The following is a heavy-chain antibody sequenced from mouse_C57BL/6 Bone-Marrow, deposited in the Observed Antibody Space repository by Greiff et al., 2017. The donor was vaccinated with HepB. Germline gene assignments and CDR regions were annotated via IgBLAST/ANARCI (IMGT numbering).Heavy chain of an antibody. J-gene: IGHJ2*01. CDR2: IDPEDGDT. Sequence: VHVKQSGAELVRPGASVKLSCTASGFNIKDYYMHWVKQRPEQGLEWIGRIDPEDGDTEYAPKFQGKATMTADTSSNTAYLQLSSLTSEDTAVYYCTRGSTTGGFDYWGQGTTLTVSS. CDR1: GFNIKDYY. V-gene: IGHV14-1*01. CDR3: TRGSTTGGFDY. D-gene: IGHD2-14*01.